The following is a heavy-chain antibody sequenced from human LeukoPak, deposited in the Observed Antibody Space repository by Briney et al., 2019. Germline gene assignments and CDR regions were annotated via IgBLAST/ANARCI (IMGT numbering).Heavy chain of an antibody. D-gene: IGHD2-8*01. J-gene: IGHJ5*02. CDR3: AKDYGVWHRSVRFDP. CDR2: ISGSGGST. Sequence: PGGSLRLSCAASGFTFSSYGMHWVRQAPGKGLEWVSAISGSGGSTYYADSVKGRFTISRDNSKNTLYLQMNSPRAEDTAVYYCAKDYGVWHRSVRFDPWGQGTLVTVSS. CDR1: GFTFSSYG. V-gene: IGHV3-23*01.